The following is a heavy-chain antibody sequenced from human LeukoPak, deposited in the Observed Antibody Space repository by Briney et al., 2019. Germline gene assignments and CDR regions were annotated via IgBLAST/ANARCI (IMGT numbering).Heavy chain of an antibody. CDR3: ANLPRTHSGSWYWFDP. CDR2: ISGSGGNT. J-gene: IGHJ5*02. D-gene: IGHD6-13*01. Sequence: PGGSLRLSCAASGFTFSSYAMTWVRQVLGGGLEWVSAISGSGGNTYYADSVKGRFTISRDNSKNTLYLQMNSLRAENTAVYYCANLPRTHSGSWYWFDPWGQGTLVTVSS. CDR1: GFTFSSYA. V-gene: IGHV3-23*01.